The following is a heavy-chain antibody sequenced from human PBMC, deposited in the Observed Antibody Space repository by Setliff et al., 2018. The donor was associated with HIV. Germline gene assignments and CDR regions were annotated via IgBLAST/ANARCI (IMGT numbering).Heavy chain of an antibody. Sequence: SETLSLTCTVSGGSTSTSGYYWGWIRQPPGKGLEWIGYIYTSGITNYNPSLKSRVTISVDTSKNQFSLKLNSVTAADTAVYYCATRPADSKWYGVFDYWGQGTLVTVSS. CDR1: GGSTSTSGYY. V-gene: IGHV4-61*05. CDR3: ATRPADSKWYGVFDY. CDR2: IYTSGIT. D-gene: IGHD6-13*01. J-gene: IGHJ4*02.